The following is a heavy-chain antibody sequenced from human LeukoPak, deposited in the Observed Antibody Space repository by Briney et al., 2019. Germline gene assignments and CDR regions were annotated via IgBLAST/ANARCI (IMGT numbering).Heavy chain of an antibody. J-gene: IGHJ4*02. CDR2: IIPIFGTA. CDR3: ARDNGGYSSRAFDY. CDR1: GGTFSSYA. V-gene: IGHV1-69*05. D-gene: IGHD6-13*01. Sequence: SVKVSCKASGGTFSSYAISWVRQAPGQGPEWMGRIIPIFGTANYAQKFQGRVTITTDESTSTAYMELSSLRSEDTAVYYCARDNGGYSSRAFDYWGQGTLVTVSS.